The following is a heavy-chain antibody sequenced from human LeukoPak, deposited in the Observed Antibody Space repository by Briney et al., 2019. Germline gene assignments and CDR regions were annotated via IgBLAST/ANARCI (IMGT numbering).Heavy chain of an antibody. Sequence: WASVTVSCKASGYTFSNYDVNWVRQATGQGLEWMGLMNYHSGGTGFAQSFQGRVTMTRNTSINTAYMELSSLRSEDTAVYYCAGGPRDYDASIRYNWFDPWGQGTLVTVSS. D-gene: IGHD4-17*01. CDR3: AGGPRDYDASIRYNWFDP. CDR1: GYTFSNYD. J-gene: IGHJ5*02. V-gene: IGHV1-8*01. CDR2: MNYHSGGT.